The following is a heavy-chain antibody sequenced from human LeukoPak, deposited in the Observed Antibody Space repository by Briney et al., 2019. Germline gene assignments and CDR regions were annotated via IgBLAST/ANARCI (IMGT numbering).Heavy chain of an antibody. Sequence: GGSLRLSCAASGFTVSSNYMSWVRQAPGKGLERVSVIYSGGSTYYADSVKGRFTIPRDNSKNTLYLQMNSLRAEDTAVYYCAGYIAAADYYFDYWGQGTLVTVSS. J-gene: IGHJ4*02. CDR1: GFTVSSNY. CDR2: IYSGGST. D-gene: IGHD6-13*01. V-gene: IGHV3-53*01. CDR3: AGYIAAADYYFDY.